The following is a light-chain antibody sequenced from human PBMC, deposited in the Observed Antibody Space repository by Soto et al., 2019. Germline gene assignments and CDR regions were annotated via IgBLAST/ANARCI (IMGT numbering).Light chain of an antibody. V-gene: IGKV3D-15*01. CDR2: DAS. CDR3: QQYDDWPLT. J-gene: IGKJ4*01. CDR1: QSISSN. Sequence: EIVMTQSPATLSVSPGERATLSCRASQSISSNLAWYQQKPGQAPRLVIYDASTRATDTPARFSGSGSGTEFTLTISSLQSEDLALYYCQQYDDWPLTFGGGTKVEIE.